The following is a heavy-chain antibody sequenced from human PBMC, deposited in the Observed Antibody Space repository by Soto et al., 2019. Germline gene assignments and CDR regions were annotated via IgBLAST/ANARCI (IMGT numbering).Heavy chain of an antibody. CDR2: TNYGSKWSY. D-gene: IGHD2-2*01. Sequence: SQTVSLTCAISGDSVSESSVSWNWIRQSPSRGLERLGRTNYGSKWSYAYAEPVRSRITISADTSKNQFSLHLTSMTAEDTAVYYCARHGVGYCSSTSCPPLWPVFGFYMDVWGKGTTVTVSS. V-gene: IGHV6-1*01. CDR3: ARHGVGYCSSTSCPPLWPVFGFYMDV. J-gene: IGHJ6*03. CDR1: GDSVSESSVS.